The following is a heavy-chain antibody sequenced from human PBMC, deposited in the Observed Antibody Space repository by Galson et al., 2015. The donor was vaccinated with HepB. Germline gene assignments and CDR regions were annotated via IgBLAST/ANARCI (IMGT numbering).Heavy chain of an antibody. Sequence: SLRLSCAASGFTFSTYAMSWVRQAPGKGLEWVSSISGSGGNTDYADSVQGRFTISRDNSKNTLYLQMSSLRDEDTAVYYCAKGRCYAPYDMDVWGKGTAVTVSS. D-gene: IGHD3-16*01. V-gene: IGHV3-23*01. J-gene: IGHJ6*03. CDR2: ISGSGGNT. CDR3: AKGRCYAPYDMDV. CDR1: GFTFSTYA.